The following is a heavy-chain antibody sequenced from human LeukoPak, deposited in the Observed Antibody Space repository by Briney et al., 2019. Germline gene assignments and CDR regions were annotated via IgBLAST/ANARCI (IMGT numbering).Heavy chain of an antibody. CDR3: ARHGEIAAAGYYYYYMDV. J-gene: IGHJ6*03. Sequence: ASVKVSCKAPGYTFTSYDINWVRQATGQGLEWMGWMNPNSGNTGYAQKFQGRVTMTRNTSISTAYMELSSLRSEDTAVYYCARHGEIAAAGYYYYYMDVWGKGTTVTVSS. CDR2: MNPNSGNT. D-gene: IGHD6-13*01. CDR1: GYTFTSYD. V-gene: IGHV1-8*01.